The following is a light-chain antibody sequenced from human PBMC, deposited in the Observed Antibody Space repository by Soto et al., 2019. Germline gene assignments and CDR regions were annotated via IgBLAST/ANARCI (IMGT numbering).Light chain of an antibody. CDR3: SSYRSSSTVYV. V-gene: IGLV2-14*01. CDR2: DVS. CDR1: SSDVGGYNY. Sequence: QSVLTQPASVSGSPGQSITISCTGTSSDVGGYNYVSWYQQHPGEAPKLLIYDVSNRPSGVSNRFSGSKSGNTASLTISGLQAEDEADYYCSSYRSSSTVYVFGNGTKVTVL. J-gene: IGLJ1*01.